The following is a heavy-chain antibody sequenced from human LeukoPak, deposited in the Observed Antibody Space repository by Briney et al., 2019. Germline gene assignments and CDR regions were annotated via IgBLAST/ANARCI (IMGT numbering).Heavy chain of an antibody. CDR2: ISGSGGST. Sequence: GGSLRLSCAASGFTFSSYAMSWVRQAPGKGLEWVSAISGSGGSTYYADSVKGRFTISRDNSKNTLYLQMNSLRAEDTAVYYCATWLLSLYYGMDVWGQGTTVTVSS. D-gene: IGHD3-3*01. CDR1: GFTFSSYA. V-gene: IGHV3-23*01. J-gene: IGHJ6*02. CDR3: ATWLLSLYYGMDV.